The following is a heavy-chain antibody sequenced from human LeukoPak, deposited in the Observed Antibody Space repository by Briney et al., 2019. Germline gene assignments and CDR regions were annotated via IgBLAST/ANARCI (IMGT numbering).Heavy chain of an antibody. Sequence: GGSLRLSCAASGFTFSSYAMSWVRQAPGKGLEWVSAISGSGDNTYYADSVKGRFTISRDNPKNTLYLQMNSLRAEDTAVYYCANARAAADYWGQGTLVTVSS. D-gene: IGHD6-13*01. CDR1: GFTFSSYA. CDR2: ISGSGDNT. V-gene: IGHV3-23*01. J-gene: IGHJ4*02. CDR3: ANARAAADY.